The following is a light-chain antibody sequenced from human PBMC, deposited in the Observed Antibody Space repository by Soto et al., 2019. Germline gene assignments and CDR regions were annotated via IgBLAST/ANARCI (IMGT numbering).Light chain of an antibody. CDR1: QGIRNY. CDR2: AAS. J-gene: IGKJ3*01. CDR3: QKYSSGPV. Sequence: DIQMTPSPTSLSASVGDRVTITCRASQGIRNYVAWYQQKPGKAPKLLLYAASTLQSGVPSRFSGSGSGTDFTLTINSLQPEDVATYSCQKYSSGPVFGPGTKVEIK. V-gene: IGKV1-27*01.